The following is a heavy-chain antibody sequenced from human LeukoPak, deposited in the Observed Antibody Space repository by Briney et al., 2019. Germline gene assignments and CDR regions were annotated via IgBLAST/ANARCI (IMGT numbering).Heavy chain of an antibody. CDR3: ARGHYALNWFDP. D-gene: IGHD2-2*01. Sequence: PGGSLRLSCAASGFTFDDYGMSWVRQAPGKGLEWVSGINWNGGSTGYADSVKGRFTISRDNAKSSLYLQMNSLRAEDTALYYCARGHYALNWFDPWGQGTLVTVSS. CDR2: INWNGGST. J-gene: IGHJ5*02. CDR1: GFTFDDYG. V-gene: IGHV3-20*04.